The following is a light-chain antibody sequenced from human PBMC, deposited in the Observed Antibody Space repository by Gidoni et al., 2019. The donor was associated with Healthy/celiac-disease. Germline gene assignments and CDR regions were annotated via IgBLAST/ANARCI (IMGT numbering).Light chain of an antibody. CDR1: RSVSSN. CDR2: GAS. Sequence: EIVMTQSPATLSVSPGERATLSCRASRSVSSNLAWYQQKPGQAPRLLIYGASTSATGIPARFSGSGSGTEFTLTISSLQSEDFAVYYCQQYTNWPPMYTFGQGTKLEIK. V-gene: IGKV3-15*01. CDR3: QQYTNWPPMYT. J-gene: IGKJ2*01.